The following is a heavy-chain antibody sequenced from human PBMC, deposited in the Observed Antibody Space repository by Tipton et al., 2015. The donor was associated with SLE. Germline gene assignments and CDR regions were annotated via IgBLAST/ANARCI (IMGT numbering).Heavy chain of an antibody. V-gene: IGHV1-8*02. CDR3: ARSHRIAVAGVSF. J-gene: IGHJ1*01. Sequence: QLVQSGAEVKKPGASVKVSCKASGYTFSNYDLNWVRQAPGQGLEWMGWMNPKSGDTAFAQKFQGRVTMTRTTSVSTAYMELSGLTSEDTAVYFCARSHRIAVAGVSFWGQGTLVTVSS. D-gene: IGHD6-19*01. CDR2: MNPKSGDT. CDR1: GYTFSNYD.